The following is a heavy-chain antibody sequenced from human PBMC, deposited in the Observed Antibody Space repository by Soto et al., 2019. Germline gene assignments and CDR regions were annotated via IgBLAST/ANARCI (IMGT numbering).Heavy chain of an antibody. J-gene: IGHJ5*02. CDR2: IYHSGIT. Sequence: QVQLRESGPRLVKPSGTLSLTCAVSGGSVSSSYWWTWVRQAPGKGLQWIGEIYHSGITNYNPSLRSRVSMSVAKSNNEFSLSLTSVTAADTAVYYCATLPPRIVVVFTEMPTWGQGIVVTVSS. CDR3: ATLPPRIVVVFTEMPT. D-gene: IGHD2-21*01. CDR1: GGSVSSSYW. V-gene: IGHV4-4*02.